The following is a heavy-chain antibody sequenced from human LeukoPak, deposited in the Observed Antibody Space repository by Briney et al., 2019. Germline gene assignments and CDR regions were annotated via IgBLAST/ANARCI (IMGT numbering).Heavy chain of an antibody. Sequence: GESLKISCQGSGYSFSNFWIGWVRQMPGKGLEWMGIIYPGDSDTRYSPSFQGQVTISADKSISTAYLQWSSLKASDTAMYYCARRVGATTSVNAFDIWGQGTMVTVSS. V-gene: IGHV5-51*01. CDR3: ARRVGATTSVNAFDI. CDR1: GYSFSNFW. D-gene: IGHD1-26*01. CDR2: IYPGDSDT. J-gene: IGHJ3*02.